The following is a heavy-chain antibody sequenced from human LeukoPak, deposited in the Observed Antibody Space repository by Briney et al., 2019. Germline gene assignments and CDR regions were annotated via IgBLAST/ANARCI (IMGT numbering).Heavy chain of an antibody. V-gene: IGHV3-7*01. CDR1: GFIFNSYW. D-gene: IGHD2-2*01. CDR2: IKQDGSEI. J-gene: IGHJ4*02. CDR3: AKDVPSAYFDY. Sequence: GGSLRLSCAASGFIFNSYWMNWVRQAPGKGLEWVATIKQDGSEIYYVDSVKGRFTISRDNAKKSLYLQMNSLRDDDTAVYYCAKDVPSAYFDYWGQGTLVTVSS.